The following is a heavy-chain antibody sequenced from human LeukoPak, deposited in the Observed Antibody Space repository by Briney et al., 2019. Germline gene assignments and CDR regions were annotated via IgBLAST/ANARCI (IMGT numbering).Heavy chain of an antibody. CDR3: AELGITMIGGV. Sequence: GGSLRLSCAASGFTFSSYGMSWVRQAPGKGLEWVSYISSSGSTIYYADSVKGRFTISRDNAKNSMYLQMNSLRAEDTAVYYCAELGITMIGGVWGKGTTVTISS. CDR2: ISSSGSTI. D-gene: IGHD3-10*02. CDR1: GFTFSSYG. V-gene: IGHV3-48*04. J-gene: IGHJ6*04.